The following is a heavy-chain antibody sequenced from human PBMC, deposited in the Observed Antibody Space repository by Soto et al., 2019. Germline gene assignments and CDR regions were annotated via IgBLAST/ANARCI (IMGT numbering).Heavy chain of an antibody. CDR1: GFTFSDYY. D-gene: IGHD2-15*01. Sequence: QVQLVESGGGLVKPGGSLRLSCAASGFTFSDYYMSWIRQAPGKGLEWVSYISSSGSTIYYADSVKGRFTISRDNAKNSRCLQMNSLRAEDTAVYYWARDPGYCSCGSHPRRAFDIWGQGTMVTVSS. CDR3: ARDPGYCSCGSHPRRAFDI. CDR2: ISSSGSTI. J-gene: IGHJ3*02. V-gene: IGHV3-11*01.